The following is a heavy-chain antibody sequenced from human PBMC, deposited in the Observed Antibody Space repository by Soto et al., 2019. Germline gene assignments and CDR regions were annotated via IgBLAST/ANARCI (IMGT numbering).Heavy chain of an antibody. CDR1: GYTFTGYY. V-gene: IGHV1-2*02. CDR3: ARERPPAAAGYYYYGMDV. D-gene: IGHD6-25*01. Sequence: QVQLVQSGAEVKKPGASVKVSCKASGYTFTGYYMHWVRQAPGQGLEWMGWINPNSGGTNYAQKFQGRVTMTRDTSISTADMELSRLRSDDTAVYYCARERPPAAAGYYYYGMDVWGQGTTVTVSS. J-gene: IGHJ6*02. CDR2: INPNSGGT.